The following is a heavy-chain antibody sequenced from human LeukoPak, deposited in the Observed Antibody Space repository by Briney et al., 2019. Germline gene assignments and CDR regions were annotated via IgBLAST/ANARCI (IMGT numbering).Heavy chain of an antibody. J-gene: IGHJ4*02. CDR1: RFTFSIYG. D-gene: IGHD2-2*01. CDR3: ATDDRSSTSCILHY. CDR2: IPSDGSPK. Sequence: GGSLRLSCAASRFTFSIYGMHWVRQAPGKGLEWVAFIPSDGSPKWYADSVKGRFTISRDNSENALYLQMNSLRAEDTAVYYCATDDRSSTSCILHYWGQGTLVTVSS. V-gene: IGHV3-30*02.